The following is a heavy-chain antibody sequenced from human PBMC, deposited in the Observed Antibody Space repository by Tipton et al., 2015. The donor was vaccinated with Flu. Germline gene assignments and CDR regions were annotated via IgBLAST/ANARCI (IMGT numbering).Heavy chain of an antibody. J-gene: IGHJ4*02. V-gene: IGHV4-59*12. CDR1: GGSISSYY. CDR3: ARSGIAAAGDY. CDR2: IYYSGST. D-gene: IGHD6-13*01. Sequence: TLSLTCTVSGGSISSYYWSWIRQPPGKGLEWIGYIYYSGSTNYNPSLKSRVTISVDTSKNQFSLKLSSVTAADTAVYYCARSGIAAAGDYWGQGTLVTVSS.